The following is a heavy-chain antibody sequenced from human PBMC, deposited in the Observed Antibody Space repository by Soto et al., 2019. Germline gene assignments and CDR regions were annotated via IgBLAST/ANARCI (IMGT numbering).Heavy chain of an antibody. D-gene: IGHD2-21*02. Sequence: SETLSLTCTVSGGSVSSGSYYWSWIRQPPGKGLEWIGYIYYSGSTNYNPSLKSRVTISVDTSKNQFSLKLSSVTAADTAVYYCAGLLAYCGGDCYSGWGQGTLVTVSS. CDR1: GGSVSSGSYY. CDR2: IYYSGST. V-gene: IGHV4-61*01. J-gene: IGHJ4*02. CDR3: AGLLAYCGGDCYSG.